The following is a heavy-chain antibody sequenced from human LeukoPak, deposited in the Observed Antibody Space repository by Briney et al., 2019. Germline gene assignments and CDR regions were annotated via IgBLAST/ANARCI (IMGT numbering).Heavy chain of an antibody. V-gene: IGHV4-39*01. CDR3: ARHYLDSSGWYRLSPTLTTFDY. CDR2: IYYSGST. CDR1: GGSISSSSYS. D-gene: IGHD6-19*01. Sequence: SETLSLTCTVSGGSISSSSYSWGWVRQPPGKGLEWIGSIYYSGSTYYNPSLKSRVTISVDTSKNQFSLKLSSVTAADTAVYYCARHYLDSSGWYRLSPTLTTFDYWGQGTLVTVSS. J-gene: IGHJ4*02.